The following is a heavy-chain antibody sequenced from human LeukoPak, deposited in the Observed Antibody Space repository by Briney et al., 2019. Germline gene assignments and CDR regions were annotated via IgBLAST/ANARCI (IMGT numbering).Heavy chain of an antibody. D-gene: IGHD2-2*01. CDR1: GFAFDEHG. CDR2: INWSGGST. V-gene: IGHV3-20*04. Sequence: GGSLRLSCTASGFAFDEHGMSWVRQVPGKGLEWVSGINWSGGSTGYADPLRGRFTISRDNAKNSLYLQRDSLRAEDTALYYCARAPITSPFYFDYWGQGTLVTVSS. CDR3: ARAPITSPFYFDY. J-gene: IGHJ4*02.